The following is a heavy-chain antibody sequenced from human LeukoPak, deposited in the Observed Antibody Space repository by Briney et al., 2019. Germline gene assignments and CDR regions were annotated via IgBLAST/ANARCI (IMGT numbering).Heavy chain of an antibody. D-gene: IGHD2-2*01. V-gene: IGHV1-3*01. J-gene: IGHJ6*02. Sequence: ASVKVSCKASGYTFTSYAMHWVRQAPGQRLEWMGWINAGKGNTKYSQKFQGRVTITGDTSASTAYMELSSLRSEDTAVYYCARGSCSSTSCYMDVWGQGTTVTVSS. CDR3: ARGSCSSTSCYMDV. CDR2: INAGKGNT. CDR1: GYTFTSYA.